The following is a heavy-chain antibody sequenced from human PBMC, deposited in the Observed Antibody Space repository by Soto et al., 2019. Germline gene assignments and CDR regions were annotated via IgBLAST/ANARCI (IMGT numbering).Heavy chain of an antibody. D-gene: IGHD6-19*01. J-gene: IGHJ6*03. V-gene: IGHV1-18*01. CDR1: GYSFTNDG. Sequence: ASVKVSCTASGYSFTNDGVTWVRQAPGQGLEWMGWISAFNGNTHYAQNLQGRVTMTTDASTSTAYMELRSLRSDDTAVYYCARDRGVAPPVAGNTHYYYYMDVWGKGTTVTVSS. CDR2: ISAFNGNT. CDR3: ARDRGVAPPVAGNTHYYYYMDV.